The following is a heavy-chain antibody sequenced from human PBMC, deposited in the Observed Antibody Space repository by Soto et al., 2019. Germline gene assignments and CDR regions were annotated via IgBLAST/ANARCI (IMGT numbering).Heavy chain of an antibody. CDR2: IIPIPGIA. Sequence: QVQLVQSGAEVKKPGSSVKVSCKASGGTFSSYTISWVRQAPGQGLEWMGRIIPIPGIANYAQKFQGRVTITADKSTSKAYRELSSLRSEDTAVYYCASGLNYDSISLDDYWGQGTLVTVSS. D-gene: IGHD3-22*01. CDR1: GGTFSSYT. CDR3: ASGLNYDSISLDDY. V-gene: IGHV1-69*02. J-gene: IGHJ4*02.